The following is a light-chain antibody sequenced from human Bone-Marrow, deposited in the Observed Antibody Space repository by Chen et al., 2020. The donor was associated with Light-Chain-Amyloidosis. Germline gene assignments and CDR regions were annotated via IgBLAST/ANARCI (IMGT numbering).Light chain of an antibody. CDR2: RDT. Sequence: SYELTQPTSVSVSPGQTDRITCSGDDLPTKYAYWYQQKPGQAPVLVIHRDTERPSGISERFAGSSSGTTATLTISGVQAEDEADYHCQSADSSGTDEVIFGGGTKLTVL. CDR3: QSADSSGTDEVI. CDR1: DLPTKY. J-gene: IGLJ2*01. V-gene: IGLV3-25*03.